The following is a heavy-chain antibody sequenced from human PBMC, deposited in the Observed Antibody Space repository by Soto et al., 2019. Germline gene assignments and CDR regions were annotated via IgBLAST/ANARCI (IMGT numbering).Heavy chain of an antibody. CDR1: GFILSAYG. CDR2: ISGSRGYI. J-gene: IGHJ4*02. CDR3: ARDWAAALDY. D-gene: IGHD6-13*01. V-gene: IGHV3-21*01. Sequence: EVHLGESGGGRVKPGGSLRLSCAASGFILSAYGMNWVRQAPGKGLEWVSSISGSRGYIYYGDSVKGRFTISRDNAKNSVVLQMNNLRAEDTAVYYCARDWAAALDYWGPGTLVTVSS.